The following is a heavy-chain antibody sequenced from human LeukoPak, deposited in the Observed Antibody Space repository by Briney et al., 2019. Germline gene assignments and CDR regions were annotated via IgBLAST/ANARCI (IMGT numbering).Heavy chain of an antibody. J-gene: IGHJ4*02. Sequence: GGSLRLSCAASGFTFSSYAMHWVRQAPGKGLEWVAVISYDGSNKCYADSVKGRFTISRDNSKNTLYLQMNSLRAEDTAVYYCVNRYYYDSSGYLLDYWGQGTLVTVSS. CDR1: GFTFSSYA. D-gene: IGHD3-22*01. CDR3: VNRYYYDSSGYLLDY. CDR2: ISYDGSNK. V-gene: IGHV3-30-3*01.